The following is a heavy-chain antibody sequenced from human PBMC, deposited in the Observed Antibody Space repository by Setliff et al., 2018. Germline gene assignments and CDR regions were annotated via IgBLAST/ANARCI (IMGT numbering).Heavy chain of an antibody. V-gene: IGHV5-51*01. J-gene: IGHJ3*01. CDR2: IYPGDSDT. Sequence: GESLKISCKASGYIFTNYWIGWVRQMPGKGMEWMGVIYPGDSDTRYSPSFQGQVTISADKSINTAYLQWSSLKASDTAIYYCTRHEDRNKCTSSSCYRENDAFDVWGQGAMVTVSS. CDR1: GYIFTNYW. D-gene: IGHD2-2*01. CDR3: TRHEDRNKCTSSSCYRENDAFDV.